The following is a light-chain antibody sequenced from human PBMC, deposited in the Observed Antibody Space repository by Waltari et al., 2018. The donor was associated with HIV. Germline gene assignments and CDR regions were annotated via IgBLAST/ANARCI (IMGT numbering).Light chain of an antibody. V-gene: IGKV1-39*01. CDR1: LTVSTY. J-gene: IGKJ3*01. CDR3: LQSYSSPLS. CDR2: VAS. Sequence: DIQVTQSPSSLSASVGARVTIACRTSLTVSTYVNWYQQKAGEAPKLLISVASALQSGVPSRFSGSGSGTDFTLTISSLQPEDFATYYCLQSYSSPLSFGPGTRVDIK.